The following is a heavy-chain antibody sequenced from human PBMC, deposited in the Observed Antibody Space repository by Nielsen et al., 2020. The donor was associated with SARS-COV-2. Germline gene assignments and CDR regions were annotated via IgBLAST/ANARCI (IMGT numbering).Heavy chain of an antibody. D-gene: IGHD3-3*01. CDR3: ATLGTYDFWSGRRPFYYYGMDV. CDR2: INTNTGNP. V-gene: IGHV7-4-1*02. Sequence: ASVKVSCKASGYTFTSYAMNWVRQAPGQGLEWMGWINTNTGNPTYAQGFTGRFVFSLDTSVSTAYLRISSLKAEDTAVYYCATLGTYDFWSGRRPFYYYGMDVWGQGTTVTVSS. CDR1: GYTFTSYA. J-gene: IGHJ6*02.